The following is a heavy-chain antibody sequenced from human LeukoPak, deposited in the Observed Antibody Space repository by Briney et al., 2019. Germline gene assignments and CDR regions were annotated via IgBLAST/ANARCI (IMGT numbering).Heavy chain of an antibody. CDR1: GGSISSYY. D-gene: IGHD1-1*01. V-gene: IGHV4-59*08. CDR3: ARNGYYYGMDV. CDR2: IYYSGST. J-gene: IGHJ6*02. Sequence: SETLSLTCTVSGGSISSYYWSWIRQPPGKGLEWIGYIYYSGSTNYNPSLKSRVTISVDTSKNQFSLKLSSATAADTAVYYCARNGYYYGMDVWGQGTTVTVSS.